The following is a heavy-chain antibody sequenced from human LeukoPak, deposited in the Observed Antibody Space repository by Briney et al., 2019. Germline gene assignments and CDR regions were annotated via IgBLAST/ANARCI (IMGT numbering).Heavy chain of an antibody. J-gene: IGHJ4*02. CDR3: ARVGRLDTAMVYFDY. Sequence: ASVKVSCKASGYTFTSYAMHWVRQAPGQRLEWMGWVNAGNGNTKYSQKFQGRVTITRDTSASTAYMELSSLRSEDTAVYYCARVGRLDTAMVYFDYWGQGTLVTVSS. CDR1: GYTFTSYA. CDR2: VNAGNGNT. D-gene: IGHD5-18*01. V-gene: IGHV1-3*01.